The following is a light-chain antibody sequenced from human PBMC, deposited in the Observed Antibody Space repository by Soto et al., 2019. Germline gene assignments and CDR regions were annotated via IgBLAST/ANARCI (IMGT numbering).Light chain of an antibody. CDR3: QQSYSLPT. Sequence: DIQMTKSPSSLSASVRARVTITCRASQSISIYLNWYQQTPGKAPKVRIYAASSLQSGVPSRLSGSGSGTDFTLTISSMQPEDFATYYCQQSYSLPTFGQGTRLEIK. CDR2: AAS. J-gene: IGKJ5*01. CDR1: QSISIY. V-gene: IGKV1-39*01.